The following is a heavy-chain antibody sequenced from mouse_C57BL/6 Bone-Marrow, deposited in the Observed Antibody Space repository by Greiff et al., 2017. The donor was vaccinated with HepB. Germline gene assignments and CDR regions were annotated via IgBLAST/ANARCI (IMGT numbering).Heavy chain of an antibody. D-gene: IGHD2-2*01. CDR2: ISYDGSN. CDR3: AREGAVYYGYDGYWYFDV. Sequence: EVKLMESGPGLVKPSQSLSLTCSVTGYSITSGYYWHWIRQFPGNKLEWMGYISYDGSNNYNPSLKNRISITRDTSKNQFFLKLNSVTTEDTATYYCAREGAVYYGYDGYWYFDVWGTGTTVTVSS. J-gene: IGHJ1*03. V-gene: IGHV3-6*01. CDR1: GYSITSGYY.